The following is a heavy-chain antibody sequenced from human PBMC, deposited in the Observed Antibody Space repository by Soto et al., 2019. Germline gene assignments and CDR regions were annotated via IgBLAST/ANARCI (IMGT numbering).Heavy chain of an antibody. CDR3: AKGIYYYGSGSYGGMDV. D-gene: IGHD3-10*01. Sequence: GESLKISCAASGFTFSSYAMSWVRQAPGKGLEWVSAISGSGGSTYYADSVKGRFTISRDNSKNTLYLQMNSLRAEDTAVYYCAKGIYYYGSGSYGGMDVWGQGTTVTVSS. CDR2: ISGSGGST. J-gene: IGHJ6*02. V-gene: IGHV3-23*01. CDR1: GFTFSSYA.